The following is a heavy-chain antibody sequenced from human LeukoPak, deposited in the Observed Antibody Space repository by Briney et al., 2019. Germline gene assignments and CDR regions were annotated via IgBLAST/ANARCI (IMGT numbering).Heavy chain of an antibody. CDR2: ISGSGGST. V-gene: IGHV3-23*01. CDR1: GFTFSSYA. D-gene: IGHD3-3*01. Sequence: PGGSLRLSCAASGFTFSSYAMSWVRQAPGKGLEWVSAISGSGGSTYYADSVKGRFTISRDNSKNTLYLQMNSLRAEDTAVYYCAKDTFWSGYYTPCFDYWGQGTLVTVSS. CDR3: AKDTFWSGYYTPCFDY. J-gene: IGHJ4*02.